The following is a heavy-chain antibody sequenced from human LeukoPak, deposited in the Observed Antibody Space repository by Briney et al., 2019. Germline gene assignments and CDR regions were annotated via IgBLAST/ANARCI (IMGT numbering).Heavy chain of an antibody. CDR1: GGSFSGYY. J-gene: IGHJ4*02. Sequence: SETLSLTCAVYGGSFSGYYWSWIRQPPGKGLEWIGEINHSGSTNYNPSLKSRVTISVDTSKNQFSLKLSSVTAADTAVYYCARGPLYSCGFLSSPPYDYWGQGTLVTVSS. V-gene: IGHV4-34*01. D-gene: IGHD5-18*01. CDR2: INHSGST. CDR3: ARGPLYSCGFLSSPPYDY.